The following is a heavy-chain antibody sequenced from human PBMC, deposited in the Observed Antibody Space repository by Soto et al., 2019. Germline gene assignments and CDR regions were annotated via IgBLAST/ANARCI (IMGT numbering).Heavy chain of an antibody. J-gene: IGHJ4*02. D-gene: IGHD6-6*01. V-gene: IGHV1-69*06. Sequence: SVKVSCKASGGTFSSYAISWVRQAPGQGLEWMGGIIPIFGTANYAQKFQGRVTITADKSTSTAYMELSSLRSEDTAVYYCARSKLSIAARPLDYWGQGTQVTVSS. CDR2: IIPIFGTA. CDR1: GGTFSSYA. CDR3: ARSKLSIAARPLDY.